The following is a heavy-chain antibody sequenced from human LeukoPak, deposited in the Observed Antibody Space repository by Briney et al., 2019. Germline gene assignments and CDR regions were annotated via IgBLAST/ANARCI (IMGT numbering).Heavy chain of an antibody. CDR3: ARGRATLSGGS. D-gene: IGHD3-10*01. Sequence: ASVKVSCKAAGYTFTSYDINWVRQAPGQGLVWMGWINPNSGGTNYAQKFQGRGTMTRDTSISTAYMELNRLRSDDTAMYCCARGRATLSGGSWGQGTLVTVSS. CDR2: INPNSGGT. V-gene: IGHV1-2*02. CDR1: GYTFTSYD. J-gene: IGHJ5*02.